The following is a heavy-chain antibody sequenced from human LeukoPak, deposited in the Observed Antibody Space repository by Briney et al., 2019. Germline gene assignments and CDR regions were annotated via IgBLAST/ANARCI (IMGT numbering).Heavy chain of an antibody. Sequence: SETLSLTCTVSGGSISSSSYYWGWIRQPPGKGLEWIGSIYYSGSTYYNPSLKSRVTISVYTSKNQFSLKLSSVTAADTAVYYCARDAGYCTNGVCYDNWFDPWGQGTLVTVSS. CDR3: ARDAGYCTNGVCYDNWFDP. CDR1: GGSISSSSYY. CDR2: IYYSGST. V-gene: IGHV4-39*07. J-gene: IGHJ5*02. D-gene: IGHD2-8*01.